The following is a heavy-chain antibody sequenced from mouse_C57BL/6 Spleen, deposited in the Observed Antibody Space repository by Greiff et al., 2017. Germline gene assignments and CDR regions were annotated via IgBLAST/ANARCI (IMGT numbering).Heavy chain of an antibody. V-gene: IGHV1-5*01. CDR1: GYTFTSYW. CDR3: TRSDYSKRTYAMDY. J-gene: IGHJ4*01. Sequence: VQLQQSGTVLARPGASVKMSCKTSGYTFTSYWMHWVKQRPGQGLEWIGAIYPGNSDTSYNQKFKGKAKLTAVTSASTAYMELSSLTNEDSAVYYCTRSDYSKRTYAMDYWGQGTSVTVSS. CDR2: IYPGNSDT. D-gene: IGHD2-5*01.